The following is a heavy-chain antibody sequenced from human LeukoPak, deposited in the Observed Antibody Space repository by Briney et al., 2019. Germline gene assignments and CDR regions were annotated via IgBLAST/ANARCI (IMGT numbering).Heavy chain of an antibody. V-gene: IGHV3-23*01. Sequence: PGGSLRLSCAASGFTFSSYAMNWVRQAPGKGLEWVSTISASGGSTNYVDSVRGRFTISRDNSKNTLYLQMSSLRAEDTAVYYCAKDLHDYGNYVGWFDSWGQGTLVTVSS. D-gene: IGHD4-11*01. J-gene: IGHJ5*01. CDR1: GFTFSSYA. CDR2: ISASGGST. CDR3: AKDLHDYGNYVGWFDS.